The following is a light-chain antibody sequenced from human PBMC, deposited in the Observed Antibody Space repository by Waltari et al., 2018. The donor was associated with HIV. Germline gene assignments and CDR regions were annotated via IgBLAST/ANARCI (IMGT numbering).Light chain of an antibody. CDR2: STN. CDR3: AVWGDSLNGPV. J-gene: IGLJ2*01. CDR1: SSTRGRNP. Sequence: QSVLTQPPSASGTHGQRVTIPCYGSSSTRGRNPANCNQEPPRTPPKLLIHSTNRRPSGVPRRFAGSKAGTSASLAISGLQAEDEADYYCAVWGDSLNGPVFGGGTKLTVL. V-gene: IGLV1-44*01.